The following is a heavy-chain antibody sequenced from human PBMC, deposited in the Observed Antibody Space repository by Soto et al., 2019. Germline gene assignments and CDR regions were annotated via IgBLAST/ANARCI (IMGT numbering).Heavy chain of an antibody. CDR1: GGSISSGGYY. J-gene: IGHJ3*02. CDR3: GRGLVVDGFDI. V-gene: IGHV4-31*03. CDR2: IYSSGST. Sequence: QVQLQESGPGLVTPSQTLSLTCSVSGGSISSGGYYWSWNRQHPGKGLEWIGYIYSSGSTYYNPSLKSRVTISADTSKNQFSLKLSSVTAADTAVYYCGRGLVVDGFDIWGQGTMVAVSS. D-gene: IGHD2-15*01.